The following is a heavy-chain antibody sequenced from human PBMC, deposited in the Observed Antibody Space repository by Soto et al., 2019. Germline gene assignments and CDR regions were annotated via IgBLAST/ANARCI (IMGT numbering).Heavy chain of an antibody. J-gene: IGHJ4*02. CDR3: ASQYSSSWYYFDY. V-gene: IGHV4-34*01. Sequence: SETLSLTCAVYGESFSGYYWTWIRQPPGKGLEWIGEINDSGSTNYSPSLKSRVTISVDTSKNQFFLRVTSMTAADTAVYYCASQYSSSWYYFDYWGQGTLVTVSS. CDR1: GESFSGYY. CDR2: INDSGST. D-gene: IGHD6-13*01.